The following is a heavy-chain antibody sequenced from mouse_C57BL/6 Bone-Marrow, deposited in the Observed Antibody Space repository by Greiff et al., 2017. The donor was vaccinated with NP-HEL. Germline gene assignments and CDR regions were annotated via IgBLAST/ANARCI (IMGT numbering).Heavy chain of an antibody. CDR2: IDPSDSYT. Sequence: QVQLQQPGAELVKPGASVKLSCKASGYTFTSYWMQWVKQRPGQGLEWIGEIDPSDSYTNYNQKFKGKATLTVDTSSSTAYMQLSSLTSEDSAVYYCAISGRGAPWFAYWGQGNLVTVSA. D-gene: IGHD4-1*01. CDR1: GYTFTSYW. J-gene: IGHJ3*01. V-gene: IGHV1-50*01. CDR3: AISGRGAPWFAY.